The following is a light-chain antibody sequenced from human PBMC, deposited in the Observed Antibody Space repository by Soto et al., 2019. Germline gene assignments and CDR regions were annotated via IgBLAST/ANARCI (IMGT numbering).Light chain of an antibody. CDR2: DVS. J-gene: IGLJ1*01. CDR1: SNDVGAYNY. V-gene: IGLV2-14*03. Sequence: QSALTQPASVSGSPGQSITISCTGTSNDVGAYNYVSWYQQHPGKAPKLMIYDVSNRPSVVSNRFSGSKSGNTASLTISGLQAEDEADYYCSSYTSSSSLYVFGTGTKVTVL. CDR3: SSYTSSSSLYV.